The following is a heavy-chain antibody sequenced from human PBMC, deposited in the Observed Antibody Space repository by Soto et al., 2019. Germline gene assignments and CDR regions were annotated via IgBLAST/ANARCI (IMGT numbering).Heavy chain of an antibody. CDR1: GFTFSAHA. J-gene: IGHJ4*02. CDR2: HGTIGA. CDR3: ARDLTTHDY. Sequence: EVQLLESGGGLVQPGGSLRLSCVGSGFTFSAHAITWVRQAPGKGLEWVSTHGTIGAFYADSVQGRFTISGDNSKDTANLQMNILRGEDTAIFYSARDLTTHDYWGQGTVVTVSS. V-gene: IGHV3-23*01.